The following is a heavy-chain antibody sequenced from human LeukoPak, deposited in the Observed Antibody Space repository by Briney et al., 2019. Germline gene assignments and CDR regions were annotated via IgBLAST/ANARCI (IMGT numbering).Heavy chain of an antibody. Sequence: ASVTVSCKTSGYTFTNYYVHWVRQAPGQGLEWMGYIIPDSGGADYDQRFQGRVTMTRDKSISTVYMELSSLRSDDTAVYYCSTEDKYCGGANCVKNWGEGALVTVSS. J-gene: IGHJ4*02. CDR3: STEDKYCGGANCVKN. D-gene: IGHD2-21*01. CDR1: GYTFTNYY. V-gene: IGHV1-2*02. CDR2: IIPDSGGA.